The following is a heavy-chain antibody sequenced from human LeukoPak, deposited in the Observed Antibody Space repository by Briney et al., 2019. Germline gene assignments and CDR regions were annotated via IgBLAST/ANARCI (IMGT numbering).Heavy chain of an antibody. Sequence: ASVKVSCKASGYTFTSYYMHWVRQAPGQGLEWMGGIIPIFGTANYAQKFQGRVTITTDESTSTAYMELSSLRSEDTAVYYCARDGFRYCSGGSCCPYWGQGTLVTVSS. CDR3: ARDGFRYCSGGSCCPY. CDR2: IIPIFGTA. D-gene: IGHD2-15*01. CDR1: GYTFTSYY. J-gene: IGHJ4*02. V-gene: IGHV1-69*05.